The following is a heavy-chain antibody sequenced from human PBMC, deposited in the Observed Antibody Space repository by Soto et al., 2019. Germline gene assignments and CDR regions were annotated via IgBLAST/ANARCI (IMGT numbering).Heavy chain of an antibody. V-gene: IGHV3-33*01. CDR3: ARGLFGTMVRGVPPGSGMDV. Sequence: GGSLRLSCAASRFTFSNYGMHWVRQAPGKGLDWVAVIWYDGSKKYYADSVKGRFTISRDNSKNTLYLQMNSLRAEDTAVYYCARGLFGTMVRGVPPGSGMDVWGQGTTVTVSS. CDR1: RFTFSNYG. J-gene: IGHJ6*02. D-gene: IGHD3-10*01. CDR2: IWYDGSKK.